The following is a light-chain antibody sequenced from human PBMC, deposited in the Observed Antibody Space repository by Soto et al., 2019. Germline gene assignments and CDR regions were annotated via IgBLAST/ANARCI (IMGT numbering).Light chain of an antibody. J-gene: IGLJ1*01. CDR2: EVA. Sequence: QSALTQPPSASGSPGQSVTISCTGPSSDFGAYDSVSWYQQHPGKAPKLLIYEVAKRPSGVPDRFSGSKSGNTASLTVSGLQAEDEADYYCSSYAGSNKLVFGTGTKVTVL. V-gene: IGLV2-8*01. CDR1: SSDFGAYDS. CDR3: SSYAGSNKLV.